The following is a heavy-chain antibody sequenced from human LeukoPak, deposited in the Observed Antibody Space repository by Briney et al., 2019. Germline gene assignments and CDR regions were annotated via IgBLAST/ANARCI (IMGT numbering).Heavy chain of an antibody. CDR2: IYSGGST. J-gene: IGHJ4*02. Sequence: GGSLRLSCAASGFTVSSNSMSWVRQAPGKGLEWVSIIYSGGSTYNADSVKGRLTISRDNSKNTLYLQMNSLRAEDTAVYYCARVYQSVAYFDYWGQGTLVTVSS. CDR3: ARVYQSVAYFDY. D-gene: IGHD5-12*01. CDR1: GFTVSSNS. V-gene: IGHV3-66*01.